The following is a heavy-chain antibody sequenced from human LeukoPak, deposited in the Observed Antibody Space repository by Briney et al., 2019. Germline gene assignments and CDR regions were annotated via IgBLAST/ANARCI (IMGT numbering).Heavy chain of an antibody. CDR1: GFTFRNYE. CDR3: ARVGSGWGLDY. CDR2: ISSSGTTT. V-gene: IGHV3-48*03. J-gene: IGHJ4*02. Sequence: GGSLRLSCAASGFTFRNYEMNWVRQAPGKGLEWVSYISSSGTTTYYADSVKGRFTISRDNARHSLYLQMNTLRAEDTAVYYCARVGSGWGLDYWGQGTLVTVSS. D-gene: IGHD6-19*01.